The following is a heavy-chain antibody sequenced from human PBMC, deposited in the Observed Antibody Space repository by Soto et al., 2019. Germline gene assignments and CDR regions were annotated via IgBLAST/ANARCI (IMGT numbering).Heavy chain of an antibody. CDR2: IIPILGIA. CDR3: AREQYSSSYASPVLDY. V-gene: IGHV1-69*04. Sequence: ASVKVSCKASGGTFSSYTISWVRQAPGQGLEWMGRIIPILGIANYAQKFQGRVTITADKSTSTAYMELSSLRSEDTAVYYCAREQYSSSYASPVLDYWGQGTLVTVSS. CDR1: GGTFSSYT. J-gene: IGHJ4*02. D-gene: IGHD6-13*01.